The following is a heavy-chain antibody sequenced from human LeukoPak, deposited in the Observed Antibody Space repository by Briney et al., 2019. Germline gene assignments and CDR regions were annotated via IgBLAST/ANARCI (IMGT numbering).Heavy chain of an antibody. CDR1: GGSISSGGYS. V-gene: IGHV3-23*01. CDR3: AKNGPRVLLWFGELFW. D-gene: IGHD3-10*01. CDR2: ISGSGGST. J-gene: IGHJ4*02. Sequence: ETLSLTCAVSGGSISSGGYSWSWIRQPPGKGLEWVSAISGSGGSTYYADSVKGRFTISRDNSKNTLYLQMNSLRAEDTAVYYCAKNGPRVLLWFGELFWWGQGTLVTVSP.